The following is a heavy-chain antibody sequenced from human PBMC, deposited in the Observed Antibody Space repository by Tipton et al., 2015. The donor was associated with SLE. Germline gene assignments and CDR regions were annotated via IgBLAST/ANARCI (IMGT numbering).Heavy chain of an antibody. J-gene: IGHJ4*02. V-gene: IGHV4-39*07. CDR1: GGSTSSSSYY. Sequence: TLSLTCAVSGGSTSSSSYYWGWIRQPPGKGLEWIGSINYTGTTSYNPSLKSRLIMTVDTSKNQFSLKLTSVTAADTAVYYCAREPDYWGQGILVAVSS. CDR3: AREPDY. CDR2: INYTGTT.